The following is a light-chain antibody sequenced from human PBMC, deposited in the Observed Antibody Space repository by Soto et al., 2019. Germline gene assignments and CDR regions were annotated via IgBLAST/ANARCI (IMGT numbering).Light chain of an antibody. J-gene: IGKJ1*01. CDR2: GAS. V-gene: IGKV3-20*01. Sequence: EIVLTQSPGTLSLSPGERATLSCRASQSVSSSYLAWYQQKPGQAPRLLIYGASSRATGIPDRFSGSRSGTDFTLTISRLEPEDFAVYYCQQSGSSSWTFGQGTKVEIK. CDR3: QQSGSSSWT. CDR1: QSVSSSY.